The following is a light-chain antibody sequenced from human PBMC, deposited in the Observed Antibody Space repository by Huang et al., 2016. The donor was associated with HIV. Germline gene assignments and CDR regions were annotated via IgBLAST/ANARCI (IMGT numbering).Light chain of an antibody. J-gene: IGKJ2*01. CDR2: GTS. V-gene: IGKV3-20*01. Sequence: LTQSPGSLSLSPGDRVTLYCRASQSVDSGYVAWYHQKPGQSPRLIVYGTSSRASGIPSRFSGSGSGRDFSLTISGLDSEDFGVYYCQQYGSSMATFGQGTKVDI. CDR3: QQYGSSMAT. CDR1: QSVDSGY.